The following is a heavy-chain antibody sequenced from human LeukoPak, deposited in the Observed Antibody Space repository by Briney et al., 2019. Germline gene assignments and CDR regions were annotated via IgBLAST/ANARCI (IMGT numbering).Heavy chain of an antibody. CDR1: GGSLSSYY. CDR2: IFDSGST. Sequence: SETLSLTCTVSGGSLSSYYWSWIRQPPEKGLEWIGYIFDSGSTNYNPSLKSRVTISVDTSKNQFSLKLSSVTAADTAVYYCAVFRVAGATNFDYWGQGTLVTVSS. V-gene: IGHV4-59*12. J-gene: IGHJ4*02. D-gene: IGHD6-19*01. CDR3: AVFRVAGATNFDY.